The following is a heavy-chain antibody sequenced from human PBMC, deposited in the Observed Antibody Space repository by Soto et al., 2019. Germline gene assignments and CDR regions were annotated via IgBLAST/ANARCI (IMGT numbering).Heavy chain of an antibody. D-gene: IGHD3-10*01. V-gene: IGHV4-30-4*01. J-gene: IGHJ3*02. CDR1: GGSMNSHDYY. CDR2: IHNSGST. Sequence: QQQLQESGPGLVKPSQTLSLTCAVSGGSMNSHDYYWSWIRQPPGKGLEWIGYIHNSGSTHYNPSLKSRLTISSDMSKNQFSLRLNSVTDADTALYFCARGEVRGPFDIWGQGTKVTVS. CDR3: ARGEVRGPFDI.